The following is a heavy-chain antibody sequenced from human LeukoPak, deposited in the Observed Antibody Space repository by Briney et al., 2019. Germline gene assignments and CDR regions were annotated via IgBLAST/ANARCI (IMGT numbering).Heavy chain of an antibody. Sequence: PSETLSLTCSVSGYSISSGYYWDWIRQPPGKGLEWIASIYHSGKSYYNPSLESRVTISVDTSKNQISLKLRSVTAADTAVYYCARRLRPSRYDSSGDYFDYWGQGTLVTVSS. J-gene: IGHJ4*02. V-gene: IGHV4-38-2*02. CDR2: IYHSGKS. CDR3: ARRLRPSRYDSSGDYFDY. D-gene: IGHD3-22*01. CDR1: GYSISSGYY.